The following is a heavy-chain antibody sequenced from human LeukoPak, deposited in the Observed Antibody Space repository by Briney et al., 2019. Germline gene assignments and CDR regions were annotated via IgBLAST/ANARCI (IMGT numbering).Heavy chain of an antibody. CDR3: ARDVHGSSWYGRNYYYMDV. J-gene: IGHJ6*03. V-gene: IGHV3-21*01. CDR1: GFTFSSYS. Sequence: TGGSLRLSCAASGFTFSSYSMNWVRQAPGKGLEWVSSISSSSSYIYYADSVKGRFTISRDNAKNSLYLQMNSLRAEDTAVYYCARDVHGSSWYGRNYYYMDVWGKGTTVTVSS. CDR2: ISSSSSYI. D-gene: IGHD6-13*01.